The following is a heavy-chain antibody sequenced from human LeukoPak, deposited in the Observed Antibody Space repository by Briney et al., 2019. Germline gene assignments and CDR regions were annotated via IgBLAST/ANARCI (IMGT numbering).Heavy chain of an antibody. CDR2: ISSSGSTI. D-gene: IGHD2-8*01. CDR3: ARGPSTNVRYYGMDV. Sequence: GGSLRLSCAASGFTFSYYYMSWIRQAPGKGLEWISYISSSGSTIYYADSVKGRFTISRDNAKKSLYLQMSSLRAEDTAVYHCARGPSTNVRYYGMDVWGQGTTVTVSS. V-gene: IGHV3-11*01. CDR1: GFTFSYYY. J-gene: IGHJ6*02.